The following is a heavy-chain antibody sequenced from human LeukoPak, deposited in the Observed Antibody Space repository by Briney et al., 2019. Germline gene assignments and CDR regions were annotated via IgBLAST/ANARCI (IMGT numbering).Heavy chain of an antibody. CDR1: GFTFSSYS. D-gene: IGHD6-13*01. CDR2: ISSSSSYI. CDR3: VAAAGQGYGMDV. J-gene: IGHJ6*02. V-gene: IGHV3-21*01. Sequence: GGSLRLSCAASGFTFSSYSMNWVRQAPGKGLEWASSISSSSSYIYYADSVKGRFTISRDNAKNTLYLQMNSLRAEDTAVYYCVAAAGQGYGMDVWGQGTTVTVSS.